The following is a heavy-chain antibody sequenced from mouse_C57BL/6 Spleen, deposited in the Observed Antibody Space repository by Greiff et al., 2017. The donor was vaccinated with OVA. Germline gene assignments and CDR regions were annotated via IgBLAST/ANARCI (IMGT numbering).Heavy chain of an antibody. CDR2: INPSSGYT. CDR1: GYTFTSYT. Sequence: QVQLKESGAELARPGASVKMSCKASGYTFTSYTMHWVKQRPGQGLEWIGYINPSSGYTKYNQKFKDKATLTADKSSSTAYMQLSSLTSEDTAIYYCARSDGDYWGQGTSVTVSS. CDR3: ARSDGDY. V-gene: IGHV1-4*01. J-gene: IGHJ4*01.